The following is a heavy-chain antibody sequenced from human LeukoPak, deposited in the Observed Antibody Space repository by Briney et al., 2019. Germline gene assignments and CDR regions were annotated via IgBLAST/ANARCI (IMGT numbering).Heavy chain of an antibody. CDR2: ISSNGGNT. D-gene: IGHD4-17*01. CDR3: ARILQTTEDYGHYGY. J-gene: IGHJ4*02. V-gene: IGHV3-64*01. CDR1: GFTFRDYA. Sequence: GRSLRLSCAASGFTFRDYAMHWVRQAPGKGLEFVSAISSNGGNTYYANSVKGRFTISRDNSKNTLYLQMGSLRADDMAVYYCARILQTTEDYGHYGYWGQGTLVTVSS.